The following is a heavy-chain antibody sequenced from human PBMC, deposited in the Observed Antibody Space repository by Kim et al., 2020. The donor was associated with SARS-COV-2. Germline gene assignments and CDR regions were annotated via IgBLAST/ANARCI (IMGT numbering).Heavy chain of an antibody. V-gene: IGHV4-31*03. D-gene: IGHD5-12*01. Sequence: SETLSLTCTVSGGSISSGRYYWSWIRQHPGKGLEWIGYIYYSGSTSYNPSLKSRLTISLDTSKNQFSLKLSSVTAADTAVYYCASERVATTQRPGWFDPWGQGILVTVSS. CDR2: IYYSGST. J-gene: IGHJ5*02. CDR3: ASERVATTQRPGWFDP. CDR1: GGSISSGRYY.